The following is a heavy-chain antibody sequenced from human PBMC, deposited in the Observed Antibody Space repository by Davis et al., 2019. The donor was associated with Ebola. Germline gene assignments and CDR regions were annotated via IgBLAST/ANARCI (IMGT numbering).Heavy chain of an antibody. V-gene: IGHV3-66*01. CDR3: ARGSRYWYFDL. CDR2: LYSGGSA. Sequence: GESLKISCAASGFTVSSNYINWLRQAPTQGLEWVAVLYSGGSAYYPDSVKGRFTISRDNAKNSLYLQMNSLRAEDTAVYYCARGSRYWYFDLWGRGTLVTVSS. CDR1: GFTVSSNY. J-gene: IGHJ2*01.